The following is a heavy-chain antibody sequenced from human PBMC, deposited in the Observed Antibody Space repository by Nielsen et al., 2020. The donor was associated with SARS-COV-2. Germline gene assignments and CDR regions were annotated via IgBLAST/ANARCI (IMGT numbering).Heavy chain of an antibody. CDR2: INPSGGNT. J-gene: IGHJ6*02. D-gene: IGHD2-2*01. V-gene: IGHV1-46*01. Sequence: ASVKVSCKASGYTFTTYYIHWVRQAPGQGLEWMGIINPSGGNTSYAQNFQGRVTMTRDTSTSTLYMELSSLRSEDAAVYYCARVSQGVVVPAAMLPYYGMDVWGQGTTVTVSS. CDR1: GYTFTTYY. CDR3: ARVSQGVVVPAAMLPYYGMDV.